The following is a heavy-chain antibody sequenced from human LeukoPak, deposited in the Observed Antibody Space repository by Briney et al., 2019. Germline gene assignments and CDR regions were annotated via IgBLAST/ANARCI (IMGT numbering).Heavy chain of an antibody. CDR1: GFTFSDHY. D-gene: IGHD3-22*01. CDR3: ASGDRSGFLLDY. J-gene: IGHJ4*02. V-gene: IGHV3-72*01. Sequence: QPGGSLRLSCVASGFTFSDHYMDWVRQAPGKGLEWVGRIRNKPNSYTTEYAASVKGRFTISRDDSKNSLYLQMQSLKTEDTAVYYCASGDRSGFLLDYWGQGTLVTVSS. CDR2: IRNKPNSYTT.